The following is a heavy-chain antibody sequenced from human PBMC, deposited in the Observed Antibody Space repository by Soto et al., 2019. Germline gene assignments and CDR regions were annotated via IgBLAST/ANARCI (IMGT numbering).Heavy chain of an antibody. V-gene: IGHV4-39*01. J-gene: IGHJ4*02. CDR3: ASLLYYDSSGFYHYFDY. CDR1: GGSVSSSSYY. CDR2: IYFGGST. D-gene: IGHD3-22*01. Sequence: QLQLQESGPGLVKPSETLSLTCTVSGGSVSSSSYYWAWIRQPPGKGLEWIGTIYFGGSTYYNPSLKSRVTIYVDSSKSQFSLKLSSVTAADTAVYYCASLLYYDSSGFYHYFDYWGQGTLVTVSS.